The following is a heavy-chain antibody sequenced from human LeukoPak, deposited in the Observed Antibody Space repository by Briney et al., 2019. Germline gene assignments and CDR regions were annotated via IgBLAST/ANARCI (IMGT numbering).Heavy chain of an antibody. V-gene: IGHV4-39*01. J-gene: IGHJ4*02. CDR3: ASYYYDSSAYYGPFDY. CDR2: IYYSGST. CDR1: GGSVSSGSYY. D-gene: IGHD3-22*01. Sequence: SETLSLTCTVSGGSVSSGSYYWGWIRQPPGKGLEWIGSIYYSGSTYYNPSLKSRVTISVDTSKNQFSLKLSSVTAADTAVYYCASYYYDSSAYYGPFDYWGQGTLVTVSS.